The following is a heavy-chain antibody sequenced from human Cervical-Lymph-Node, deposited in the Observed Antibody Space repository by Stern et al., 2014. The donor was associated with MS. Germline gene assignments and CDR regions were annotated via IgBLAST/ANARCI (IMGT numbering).Heavy chain of an antibody. Sequence: QITLKESGPTLVKPTQTLALTCTFSGFSLSTAAVGVGWIRQPPGKALEWLALLFWDGDRFYSPSLKSRLTITKDTPKNQVVLTMTDMDPVDTATYFCVHRGRDGYSSNPNFFDYWGQGTLVTVSS. CDR1: GFSLSTAAVG. J-gene: IGHJ4*02. D-gene: IGHD5-24*01. CDR2: LFWDGDR. V-gene: IGHV2-5*02. CDR3: VHRGRDGYSSNPNFFDY.